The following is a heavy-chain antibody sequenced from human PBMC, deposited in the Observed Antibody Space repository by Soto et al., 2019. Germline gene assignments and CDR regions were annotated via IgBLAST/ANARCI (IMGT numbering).Heavy chain of an antibody. Sequence: SETLSLTCSVSGGSISSGGYYWTWIRQHPGKGLEWIGYIYFRGSTYYNPSLKSRITISVDTSKYQFSLKLSSVTAADTAVYYCARDNPISGTPTLDYWGEGTLVTVSS. V-gene: IGHV4-31*03. D-gene: IGHD1-20*01. CDR2: IYFRGST. J-gene: IGHJ4*02. CDR3: ARDNPISGTPTLDY. CDR1: GGSISSGGYY.